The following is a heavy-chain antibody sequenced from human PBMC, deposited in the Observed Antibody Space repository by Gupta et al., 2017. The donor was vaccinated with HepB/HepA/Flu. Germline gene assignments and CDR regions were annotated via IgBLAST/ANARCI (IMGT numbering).Heavy chain of an antibody. CDR2: IVPFLTTP. V-gene: IGHV1-69*06. CDR1: GGIFRSHA. D-gene: IGHD2-2*02. CDR3: ASRDCATSTCYIFFDH. Sequence: QEQLLQSGAEVKKPGSSVKVSCKASGGIFRSHAISWVRQAPGQGLEWMGGIVPFLTTPKYAQKFRGRITITADKATNTAHMELSGLSSDDTAVYYCASRDCATSTCYIFFDHWGQGTLVTVSS. J-gene: IGHJ4*02.